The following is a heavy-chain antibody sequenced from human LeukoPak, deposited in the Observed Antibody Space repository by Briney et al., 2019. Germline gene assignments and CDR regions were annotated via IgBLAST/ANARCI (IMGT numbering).Heavy chain of an antibody. Sequence: PGGSLRLSCAASGFTFSSYSMNWVRQAPGKGLEWVSYISSSSSTIYYAVKGRFTISRDNAKNSLYLQMNSLRDEDTAVYYCARAYYDILTGPDAFDIWGQGTMVTVSS. CDR1: GFTFSSYS. D-gene: IGHD3-9*01. CDR3: ARAYYDILTGPDAFDI. V-gene: IGHV3-48*02. CDR2: ISSSSSTI. J-gene: IGHJ3*02.